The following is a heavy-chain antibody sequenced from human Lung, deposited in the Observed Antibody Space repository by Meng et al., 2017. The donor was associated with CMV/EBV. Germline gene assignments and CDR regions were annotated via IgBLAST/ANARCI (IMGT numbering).Heavy chain of an antibody. J-gene: IGHJ4*02. Sequence: QVQVGQSGAEVKKPGSSVKVACKTSGGSFSTYTFSWVRQAPGQGLEWMGGLIPVLNKAKSAPRFQDRVTFTADETTTTAYMELSSLTFEDTAVYSCARGRGNQPLFDFWGQGTLVTVSS. CDR1: GGSFSTYT. V-gene: IGHV1-69*10. CDR2: LIPVLNKA. CDR3: ARGRGNQPLFDF. D-gene: IGHD2/OR15-2a*01.